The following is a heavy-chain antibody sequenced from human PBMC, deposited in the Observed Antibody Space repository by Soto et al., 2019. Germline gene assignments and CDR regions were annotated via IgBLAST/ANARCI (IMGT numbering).Heavy chain of an antibody. CDR1: GFTFRIYI. J-gene: IGHJ3*02. CDR2: MWYDGTNK. V-gene: IGHV3-33*01. D-gene: IGHD3-16*01. CDR3: ARDATFGTKGGSFDI. Sequence: GGSLRLSCAASGFTFRIYIMHWVRQSPGKGLEWVAVMWYDGTNKYYGESVKGRFTISRDNSENTLYLQMNSLRVEDTAVYYCARDATFGTKGGSFDIWGHATLVTVSS.